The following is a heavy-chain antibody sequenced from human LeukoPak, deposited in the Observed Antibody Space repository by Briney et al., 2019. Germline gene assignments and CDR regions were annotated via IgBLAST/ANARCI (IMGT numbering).Heavy chain of an antibody. Sequence: SETLSLTCTASGGSISSYYWSWTRQPAGKGLEWIGRIYTSGSTNYNPSLKSRVTMSVDTSKNQFSLKLSSVTAADTAVYYCARLISPVTTGWFDPWGQGTLVTVSS. D-gene: IGHD4-17*01. CDR1: GGSISSYY. V-gene: IGHV4-4*07. CDR2: IYTSGST. J-gene: IGHJ5*02. CDR3: ARLISPVTTGWFDP.